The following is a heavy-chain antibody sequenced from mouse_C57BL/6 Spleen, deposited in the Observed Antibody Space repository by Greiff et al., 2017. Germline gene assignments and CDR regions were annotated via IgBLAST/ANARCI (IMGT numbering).Heavy chain of an antibody. CDR1: GFTFSSYT. CDR3: SRRGNYWFAY. J-gene: IGHJ3*01. CDR2: ISGGGGNT. Sequence: DVQLVESGGGLVKPGGSLKLSCAASGFTFSSYTMSWVRQTPEKRLEWVATISGGGGNTYYPDSVKGRFTISRDNAKNTLYLQMSSLRSEDTALYYCSRRGNYWFAYWGQGTLVTVSA. V-gene: IGHV5-9*01. D-gene: IGHD2-1*01.